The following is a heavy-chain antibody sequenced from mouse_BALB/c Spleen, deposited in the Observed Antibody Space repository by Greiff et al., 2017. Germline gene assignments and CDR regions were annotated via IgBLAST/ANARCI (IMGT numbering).Heavy chain of an antibody. CDR1: GYTFTSYW. CDR2: INPSTGYT. V-gene: IGHV1-7*01. D-gene: IGHD1-1*01. J-gene: IGHJ3*01. CDR3: AHYGSSSWFAY. Sequence: VQLQQSGAELAKPGASVKMSCKASGYTFTSYWMHWVKQRPGQGLEWIGYINPSTGYTEYNQKFKDKATLTADKPSSTAYMQLSSLTSEDSAVYYCAHYGSSSWFAYWGQGTLVTVSA.